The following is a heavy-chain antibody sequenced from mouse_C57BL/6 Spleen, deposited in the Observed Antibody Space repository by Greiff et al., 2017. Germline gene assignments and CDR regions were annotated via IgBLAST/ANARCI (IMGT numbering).Heavy chain of an antibody. V-gene: IGHV1-55*01. Sequence: QVQLQQPGAELVKPGASVKMSCKASGYTFTSYWITWVKQRPGQGLEWIGDIYPGSGSTNYNEKFKSKATLTVDTASSTAYMQLSSLTSEDSAVYYCAGELGSYAMDYWGQGTSVTVSS. CDR3: AGELGSYAMDY. CDR1: GYTFTSYW. D-gene: IGHD4-1*01. J-gene: IGHJ4*01. CDR2: IYPGSGST.